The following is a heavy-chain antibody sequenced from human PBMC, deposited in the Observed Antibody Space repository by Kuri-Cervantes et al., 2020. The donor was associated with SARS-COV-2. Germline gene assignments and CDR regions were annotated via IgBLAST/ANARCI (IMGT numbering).Heavy chain of an antibody. D-gene: IGHD1-14*01. CDR2: IYSGGST. V-gene: IGHV3-53*01. CDR1: GFTVSSNY. J-gene: IGHJ6*02. Sequence: GESLKISCAASGFTVSSNYMSWVRQAPGKGLEWVSVIYSGGSTYYADSVKGRFTISRDNSKNTLYLQMNSLRAEDTAVYYCARDRSTPGRTRMDVWGQGTTVTVSS. CDR3: ARDRSTPGRTRMDV.